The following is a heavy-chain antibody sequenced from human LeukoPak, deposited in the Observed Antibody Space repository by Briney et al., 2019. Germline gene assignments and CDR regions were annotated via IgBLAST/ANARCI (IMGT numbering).Heavy chain of an antibody. CDR1: GYTFTSYG. V-gene: IGHV1-69*05. Sequence: GASVKVSCKASGYTFTSYGISWVRQAPGQGLEWMGGIIPIFGTANYAQKFQGRVTITTDESTSTAYMELSSLRSEDTAVYYCARDAGFCGGDCFTPRGEPYNWFDPWGQGTLVTVSS. CDR2: IIPIFGTA. CDR3: ARDAGFCGGDCFTPRGEPYNWFDP. D-gene: IGHD2-21*01. J-gene: IGHJ5*02.